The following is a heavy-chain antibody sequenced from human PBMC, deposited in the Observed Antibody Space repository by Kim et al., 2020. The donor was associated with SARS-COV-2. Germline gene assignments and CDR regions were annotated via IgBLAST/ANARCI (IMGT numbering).Heavy chain of an antibody. V-gene: IGHV4-59*01. CDR1: GGSISSYY. CDR3: ARCIAVAGKEFDY. J-gene: IGHJ4*02. D-gene: IGHD6-19*01. CDR2: IYYSGST. Sequence: SETLSLTCTVSGGSISSYYWSWIRQPPGKGLEWIGYIYYSGSTNYNPSLKSRVTISVDTSKNQFSLKLSSVTAADTAVYYCARCIAVAGKEFDYWGQGTLVTVSS.